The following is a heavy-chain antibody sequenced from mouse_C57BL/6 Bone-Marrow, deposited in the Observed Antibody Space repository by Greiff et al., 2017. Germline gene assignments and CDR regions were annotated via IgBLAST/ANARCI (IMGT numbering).Heavy chain of an antibody. CDR1: GYTFTSYW. V-gene: IGHV1-74*01. Sequence: VQLQQPGAELVKPGASVKVSCKASGYTFTSYWMHWVKQRPGQGLEWIGRIHPSDSATNYNQKFKGKATLTVDKSSSTADMQLSSLTSEDSAVYYCARWSYDGYYGDYAMDYWGQGTSVTVSS. CDR2: IHPSDSAT. J-gene: IGHJ4*01. D-gene: IGHD2-3*01. CDR3: ARWSYDGYYGDYAMDY.